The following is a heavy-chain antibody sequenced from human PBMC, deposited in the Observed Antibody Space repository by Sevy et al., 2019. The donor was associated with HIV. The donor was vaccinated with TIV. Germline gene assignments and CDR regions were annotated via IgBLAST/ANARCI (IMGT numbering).Heavy chain of an antibody. V-gene: IGHV1-18*01. J-gene: IGHJ5*01. Sequence: ASVKVSCKASGYTFTSYGITWVRQAPGQGLEWMGWISKYNSNRKSAQKFQDRVTMTTDTSTCTAYMELISRRKDDTAVYYCARGVTVVASTGVLFDSWGQGTLVTVSS. CDR1: GYTFTSYG. CDR3: ARGVTVVASTGVLFDS. D-gene: IGHD3-22*01. CDR2: ISKYNSNR.